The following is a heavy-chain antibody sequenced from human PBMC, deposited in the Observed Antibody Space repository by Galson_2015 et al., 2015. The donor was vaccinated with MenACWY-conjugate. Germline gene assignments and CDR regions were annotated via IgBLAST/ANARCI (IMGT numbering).Heavy chain of an antibody. CDR2: IYYSGST. J-gene: IGHJ4*02. CDR3: ARDGAAGSFDC. V-gene: IGHV4-39*07. Sequence: SETLSLTCTVSGGSISSSSYYWGWIRQPPGKGLEWIGSIYYSGSTYYNPSLKGRVTISVDTSKNQFSLKLSSVTAADTAVYYCARDGAAGSFDCWGQGTLVTVSS. D-gene: IGHD6-13*01. CDR1: GGSISSSSYY.